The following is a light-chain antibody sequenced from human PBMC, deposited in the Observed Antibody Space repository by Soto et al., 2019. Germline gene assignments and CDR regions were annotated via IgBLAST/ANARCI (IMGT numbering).Light chain of an antibody. V-gene: IGKV3-20*01. CDR1: QSVSSTF. CDR2: GAS. CDR3: QQYDTSPPTYT. J-gene: IGKJ2*01. Sequence: EIVLTQSPGTLSLSPGQRATLSCRASQSVSSTFLAWYQHKPGQAPRLLIHGASNRATGIPDRFSGSGSGTDFTLTITRLEPEDFAVYYCQQYDTSPPTYTFGKGTKVEI.